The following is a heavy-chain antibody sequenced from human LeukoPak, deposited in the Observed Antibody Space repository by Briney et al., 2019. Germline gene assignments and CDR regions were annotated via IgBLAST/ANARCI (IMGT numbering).Heavy chain of an antibody. Sequence: GGSLRLSCAASGFTFSSYGMHWVRQAPGKGLEWVAVIWYDGSNKYYADSVEGRFTISRDNSKNTLYLQMNSLRAEDTAVYYCARDLGLGYSYGYGTGGVDYWGQGTLVTVSS. D-gene: IGHD5-18*01. CDR3: ARDLGLGYSYGYGTGGVDY. J-gene: IGHJ4*02. CDR2: IWYDGSNK. CDR1: GFTFSSYG. V-gene: IGHV3-33*01.